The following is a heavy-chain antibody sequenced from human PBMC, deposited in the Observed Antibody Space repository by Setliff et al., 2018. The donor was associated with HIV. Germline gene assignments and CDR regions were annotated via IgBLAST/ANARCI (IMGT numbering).Heavy chain of an antibody. Sequence: SETLSLTCTVSGGSISSYYWSWIRQPAGKGLEWIGRIYTSGSTNYNPSLKSRVTISVDTSKNQFSLKLSSVTAADTAVYYCARIDWQLWWFDPWGQGTLVTVSS. CDR2: IYTSGST. J-gene: IGHJ5*02. CDR1: GGSISSYY. D-gene: IGHD6-6*01. CDR3: ARIDWQLWWFDP. V-gene: IGHV4-4*07.